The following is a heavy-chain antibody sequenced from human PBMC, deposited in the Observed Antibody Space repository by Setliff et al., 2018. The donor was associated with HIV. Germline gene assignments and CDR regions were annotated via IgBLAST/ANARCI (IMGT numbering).Heavy chain of an antibody. CDR1: GYTFTTYA. Sequence: ASVKVSCKASGYTFTTYAMHWVRQAPGQRLEWMGWINAGNGNTKFSQKFQGRVTITRDTSASTAYMDLSSLRSEDTAVYYCARGFSVYSSSDPLLNWLDPWGQGTLVTVSS. D-gene: IGHD6-6*01. CDR2: INAGNGNT. V-gene: IGHV1-3*01. J-gene: IGHJ5*02. CDR3: ARGFSVYSSSDPLLNWLDP.